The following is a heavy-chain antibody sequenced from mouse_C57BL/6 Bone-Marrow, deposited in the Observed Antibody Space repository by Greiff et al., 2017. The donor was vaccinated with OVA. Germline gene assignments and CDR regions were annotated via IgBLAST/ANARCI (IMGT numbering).Heavy chain of an antibody. CDR2: IYPRSGNT. CDR3: ARWPPYAMDY. J-gene: IGHJ4*01. CDR1: GYTFTSSG. V-gene: IGHV1-81*01. Sequence: QVQLQQSGAELARPGASVKLSCKASGYTFTSSGISWVKQRTGQGLEWIGEIYPRSGNTYYNEKFKGKATLTADKSSSTAYMELRSLTSEDSAVYFCARWPPYAMDYWGQGTSVTVSS.